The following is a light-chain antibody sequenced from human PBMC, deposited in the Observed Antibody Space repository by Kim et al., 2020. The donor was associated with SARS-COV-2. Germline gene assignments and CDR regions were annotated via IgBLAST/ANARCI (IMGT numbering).Light chain of an antibody. CDR1: QGIRNE. Sequence: ASVGDTVTITCRASQGIRNELGWYQQKPGKAPKHLIYAASRLQSGVPSRFSGSGSGTDFTLTISSLQPEDFATYYCLQDDKYPRTFGQGTKLDIK. CDR2: AAS. J-gene: IGKJ2*01. CDR3: LQDDKYPRT. V-gene: IGKV1-6*01.